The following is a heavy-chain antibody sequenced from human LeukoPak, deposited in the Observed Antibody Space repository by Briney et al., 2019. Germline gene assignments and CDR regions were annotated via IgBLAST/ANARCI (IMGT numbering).Heavy chain of an antibody. V-gene: IGHV3-33*01. Sequence: PGRSLRLSCAASGFTFSSYGMHWVRQAPGKGLEWVAVIWYDGSNKYYADSVKGRFTISRDNSKNTLYLQMNSLRAEDTAVYYCVRVVPAARTLYYYYGMDVWGKGTTVTVSS. J-gene: IGHJ6*04. CDR2: IWYDGSNK. CDR1: GFTFSSYG. CDR3: VRVVPAARTLYYYYGMDV. D-gene: IGHD2-2*01.